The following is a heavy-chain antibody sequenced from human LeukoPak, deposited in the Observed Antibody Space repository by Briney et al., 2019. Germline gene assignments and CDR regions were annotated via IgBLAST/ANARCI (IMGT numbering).Heavy chain of an antibody. V-gene: IGHV3-23*01. CDR1: GFTFSRYA. CDR2: LSGGSADI. CDR3: AKVHYESGSYRHFDY. Sequence: GGSLRLSCAASGFTFSRYAMSWVRQGPGKGLEWVSALSGGSADIYYTESVRGRFTTSRDNSKNTLYLQMNSLRAEDTAVYYCAKVHYESGSYRHFDYWGQGTLVTVSS. J-gene: IGHJ4*02. D-gene: IGHD1-26*01.